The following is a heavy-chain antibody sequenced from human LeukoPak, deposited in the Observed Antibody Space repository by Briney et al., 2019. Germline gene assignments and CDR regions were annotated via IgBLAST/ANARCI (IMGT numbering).Heavy chain of an antibody. V-gene: IGHV3-30*18. CDR3: AKDRHNNGWFEPFDY. CDR1: GFTFSAYG. J-gene: IGHJ4*02. Sequence: GGSLRLSCAVSGFTFSAYGMHWVRQAPGKGLEWVAGISYDGSKEDYADSVKGRFTASRDMSKNTLYLQMSSLRAEDTALYYCAKDRHNNGWFEPFDYWGQGTLVNVSS. CDR2: ISYDGSKE. D-gene: IGHD6-19*01.